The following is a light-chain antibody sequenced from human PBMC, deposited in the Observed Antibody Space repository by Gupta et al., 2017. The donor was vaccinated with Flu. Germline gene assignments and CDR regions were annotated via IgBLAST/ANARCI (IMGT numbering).Light chain of an antibody. J-gene: IGKJ4*01. CDR3: QQYGSSPLT. CDR2: GAS. V-gene: IGKV3-20*01. Sequence: VLTQSPGALALSLGERATLSCRASPSVSTSYLAWYQQKPGQPPRLLIYGASNRATGIPDRFSGSGSGTDFTLTISRLEPEDFAVYYCQQYGSSPLTFGGGTKVEIK. CDR1: PSVSTSY.